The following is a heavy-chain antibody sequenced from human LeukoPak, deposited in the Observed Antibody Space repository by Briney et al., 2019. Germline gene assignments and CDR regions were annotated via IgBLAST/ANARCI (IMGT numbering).Heavy chain of an antibody. CDR2: LDTSGTV. D-gene: IGHD2-21*01. Sequence: SETLSLTCTVSSGSISHYYWSWIRQPAGKALEWIGRLDTSGTVNSNSSLKSRVSMSLDTSKNQFSLKLSSVTAADTAVYYCARDPNIVREGAFDIWGQGTMVTVSS. CDR1: SGSISHYY. V-gene: IGHV4-4*07. J-gene: IGHJ3*02. CDR3: ARDPNIVREGAFDI.